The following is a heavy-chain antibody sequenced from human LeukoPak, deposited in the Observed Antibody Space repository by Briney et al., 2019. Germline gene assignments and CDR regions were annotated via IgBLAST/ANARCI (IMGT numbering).Heavy chain of an antibody. D-gene: IGHD2-15*01. Sequence: PGGSLRLSCAASGFTVSSNYMSWVRQAPGKGLEWVSGISGSGGSTYYADSVKGRFTISRDTSKNTLYLQMNSLRAEDTAVYYCAKDRCSGGSCYTYFDYWGQGTLVTVSS. CDR3: AKDRCSGGSCYTYFDY. CDR2: ISGSGGST. CDR1: GFTVSSNY. V-gene: IGHV3-23*01. J-gene: IGHJ4*02.